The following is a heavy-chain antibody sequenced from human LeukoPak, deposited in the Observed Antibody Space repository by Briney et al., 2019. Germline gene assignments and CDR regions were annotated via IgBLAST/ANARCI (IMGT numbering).Heavy chain of an antibody. J-gene: IGHJ4*02. D-gene: IGHD4-17*01. V-gene: IGHV1-46*01. CDR2: INPSGGST. CDR1: GYTFTGYY. CDR3: ARDGYGDSPDY. Sequence: ASVKVSCKASGYTFTGYYMHWVRQTPGQGLEWMGIINPSGGSTSYAQKFQGRVTMTRDTSTSTVYMELSSLRSEDTAVYYCARDGYGDSPDYWGQGTLVTVSS.